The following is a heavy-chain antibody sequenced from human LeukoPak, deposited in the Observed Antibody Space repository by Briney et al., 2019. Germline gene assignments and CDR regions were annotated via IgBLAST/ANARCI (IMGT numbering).Heavy chain of an antibody. CDR2: IIPIFGTA. J-gene: IGHJ5*02. D-gene: IGHD6-13*01. CDR3: AREGLYPVHIAAISNWFDP. CDR1: GGTLSSFA. Sequence: SVKVSCKASGGTLSSFAISWVRQAPGPGLEWMGGIIPIFGTANDAQKFQGRVTITADESTSTAYMELSSLRSEDTAMYYCAREGLYPVHIAAISNWFDPWGQGSLVTVSS. V-gene: IGHV1-69*01.